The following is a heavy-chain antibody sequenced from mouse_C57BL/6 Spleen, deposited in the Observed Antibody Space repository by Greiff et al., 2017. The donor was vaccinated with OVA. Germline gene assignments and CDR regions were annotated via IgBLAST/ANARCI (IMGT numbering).Heavy chain of an antibody. V-gene: IGHV1-82*01. CDR2: IYPGDGDT. D-gene: IGHD1-1*01. CDR1: GYAFSSSW. CDR3: ARSCPLITTVVAYYFDY. Sequence: QVQLQQSGPELVKPGASVKISCTASGYAFSSSWMNWVKQRPGKGLEWIGRIYPGDGDTNYNGKFKGKATLTADKSSSTAYMQLSSLTSEDSAVCFCARSCPLITTVVAYYFDYWGQGTTLTVSS. J-gene: IGHJ2*01.